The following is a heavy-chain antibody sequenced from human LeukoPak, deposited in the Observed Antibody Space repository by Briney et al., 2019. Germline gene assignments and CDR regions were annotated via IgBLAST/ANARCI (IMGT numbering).Heavy chain of an antibody. CDR3: VTGHYDSRMYFDL. V-gene: IGHV3-74*01. D-gene: IGHD3-16*01. CDR1: GFTFGTYW. Sequence: GGSLRLSCTASGFTFGTYWIHWVRQAPGKGLVWVSQIKYDGSLASYADSVKGRFTISRDNAKNTLYLQMNSLGTEDTAVYYCVTGHYDSRMYFDLWGRGTLVTVSS. J-gene: IGHJ2*01. CDR2: IKYDGSLA.